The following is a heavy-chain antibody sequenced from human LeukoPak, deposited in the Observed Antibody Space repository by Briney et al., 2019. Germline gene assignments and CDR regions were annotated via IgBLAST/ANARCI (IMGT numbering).Heavy chain of an antibody. D-gene: IGHD6-13*01. J-gene: IGHJ4*02. V-gene: IGHV3-23*01. CDR1: GFTFSSYA. CDR3: AKDRYSSNWLGAFDY. CDR2: ISGSGSNI. Sequence: PGGSLRLSCAASGFTFSSYAMGWVRQAPGKGLEWVSAISGSGSNIYYADSVKGRFTMSRDNSKNTVYLQMNSLRAEDTAVYYCAKDRYSSNWLGAFDYWGQETLVTVSS.